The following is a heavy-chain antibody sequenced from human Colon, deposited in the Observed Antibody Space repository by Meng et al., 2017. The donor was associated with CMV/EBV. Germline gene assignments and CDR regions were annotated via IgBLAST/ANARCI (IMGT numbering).Heavy chain of an antibody. J-gene: IGHJ4*02. V-gene: IGHV3-30-3*01. CDR1: GFTFSSYA. CDR2: KSFDGSIE. D-gene: IGHD3-16*01. CDR3: ARDRLGGIDY. Sequence: GGSLRLSCAASGFTFSSYAMHWVRQAPGKGLEWLAVKSFDGSIEYHADSVKGRFIISRDNSKNSVYLQMNSLRSDDTAVYYCARDRLGGIDYWGLGTLVTVSS.